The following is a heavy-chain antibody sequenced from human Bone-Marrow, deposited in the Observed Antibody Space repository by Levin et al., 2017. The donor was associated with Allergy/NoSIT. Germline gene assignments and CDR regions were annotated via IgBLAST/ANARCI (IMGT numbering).Heavy chain of an antibody. V-gene: IGHV3-9*01. CDR3: AKGKSRGHYGGNSVGAFDI. CDR2: ISWNSGSI. CDR1: GFTFDDYA. D-gene: IGHD4-23*01. J-gene: IGHJ3*02. Sequence: GGSLRLSCAASGFTFDDYAMHWVRQAPGKGLEWVSGISWNSGSIGYADSVKGRFTISRDNAKNSLYLQMNSLRAEDTALYYCAKGKSRGHYGGNSVGAFDIWGQGTMVTVSS.